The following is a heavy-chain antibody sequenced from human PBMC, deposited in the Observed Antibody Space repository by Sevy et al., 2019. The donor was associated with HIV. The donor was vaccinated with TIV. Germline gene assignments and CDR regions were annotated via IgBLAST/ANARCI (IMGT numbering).Heavy chain of an antibody. CDR2: INHSGAT. CDR3: AKSYDYLWGSYRQGWFDP. J-gene: IGHJ5*02. Sequence: SETLSLTCAVYGGSFNTYQWSWIRQPPGKGLEWIGEINHSGATNYSPSLKSRVTISADKSNNQFSLRLSSVIAADTAVYYCAKSYDYLWGSYRQGWFDPWGQGTLVTVSS. CDR1: GGSFNTYQ. V-gene: IGHV4-34*01. D-gene: IGHD3-16*02.